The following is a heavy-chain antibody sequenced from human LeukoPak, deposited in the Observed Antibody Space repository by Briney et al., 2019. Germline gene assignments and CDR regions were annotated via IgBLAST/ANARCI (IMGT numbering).Heavy chain of an antibody. CDR3: ARPGSRTPPDH. D-gene: IGHD6-13*01. CDR2: IYYSGST. Sequence: PSETLSLTCTVSGGSISSSSYYWGWIRQPPGKGLEWIGSIYYSGSTYYNPSLKSRVTISVDTSKNQFSLKLSSVTAADTAVYYCARPGSRTPPDHWGQGTLVTVSS. J-gene: IGHJ4*02. V-gene: IGHV4-39*01. CDR1: GGSISSSSYY.